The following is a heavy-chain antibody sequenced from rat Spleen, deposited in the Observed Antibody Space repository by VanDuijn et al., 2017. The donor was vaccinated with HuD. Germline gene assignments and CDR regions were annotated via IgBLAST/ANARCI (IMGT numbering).Heavy chain of an antibody. J-gene: IGHJ2*01. CDR3: TTGITTGYYFDY. CDR2: ISTSGGTT. V-gene: IGHV5-27*01. Sequence: EVQLVESGGGLVQPGRSLKLSCAALGFSFSNYDMAWVRQAPTKGLEWVASISTSGGTTYYRDSVRGRFTVSRDNAKSTLYLQMDSLRSEDTATYYCTTGITTGYYFDYWGQGVMVTVSS. CDR1: GFSFSNYD. D-gene: IGHD1-10*01.